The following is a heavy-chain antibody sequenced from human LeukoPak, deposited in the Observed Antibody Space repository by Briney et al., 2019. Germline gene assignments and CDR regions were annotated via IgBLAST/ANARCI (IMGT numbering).Heavy chain of an antibody. J-gene: IGHJ5*01. Sequence: GESLKISCKGSGYSSTTYWIGWVRHMPGKGLDWMAIVYPGDSHTKYNPSFQGQVTISADKSSSTAYLQWISLRASDTAIYYCVRTPTCSSGSCYPNWFDSWGQGTLVTVSS. V-gene: IGHV5-51*01. D-gene: IGHD2-15*01. CDR3: VRTPTCSSGSCYPNWFDS. CDR2: VYPGDSHT. CDR1: GYSSTTYW.